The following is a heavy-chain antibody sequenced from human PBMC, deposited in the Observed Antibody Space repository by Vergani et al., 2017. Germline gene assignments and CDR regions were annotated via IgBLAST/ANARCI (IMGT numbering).Heavy chain of an antibody. CDR2: IIPIFGTA. J-gene: IGHJ4*02. CDR3: ARGSYYYGSGSYFQFDY. CDR1: GGTFSSYA. V-gene: IGHV1-69*06. D-gene: IGHD3-10*01. Sequence: QVQLVQSGAEVKKPGSSVKVSCKASGGTFSSYAIIWVRQAPGQGLEWMGGIIPIFGTANYAQKFQGRVTITADKSTSTAYMELSSLRSEDTAVYYCARGSYYYGSGSYFQFDYWGQGTLVTVSS.